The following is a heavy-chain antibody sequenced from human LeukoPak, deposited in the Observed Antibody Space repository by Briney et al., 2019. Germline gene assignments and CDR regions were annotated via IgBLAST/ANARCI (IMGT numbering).Heavy chain of an antibody. CDR2: FDPEDGET. D-gene: IGHD3-22*01. CDR1: GYTLTGLS. Sequence: ASVKVSCKVSGYTLTGLSMHWVRQAPGKGLEWMGGFDPEDGETIYAQKFQGRVTMTEDTSTDTAYMELSSLRSEDTAVYYCATMAMGHYYDSSGYYGFDIWGQGTMVTVSS. J-gene: IGHJ3*02. V-gene: IGHV1-24*01. CDR3: ATMAMGHYYDSSGYYGFDI.